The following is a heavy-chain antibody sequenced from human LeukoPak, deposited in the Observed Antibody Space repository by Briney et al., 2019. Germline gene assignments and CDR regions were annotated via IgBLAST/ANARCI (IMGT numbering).Heavy chain of an antibody. V-gene: IGHV3-7*01. D-gene: IGHD3-10*01. J-gene: IGHJ5*02. CDR2: IKQDGSEK. CDR1: GFTFSSYW. CDR3: AREVRDNWFDP. Sequence: GGSLRLSCAASGFTFSSYWMSWVRQAPGKGLEWVANIKQDGSEKYYVDSVKGRFTISRDNAKNSLYLQMNSLRAEDTAAYYCAREVRDNWFDPWGQGTLVTVSS.